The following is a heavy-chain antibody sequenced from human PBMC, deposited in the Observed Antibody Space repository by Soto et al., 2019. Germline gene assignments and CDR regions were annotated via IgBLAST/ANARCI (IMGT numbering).Heavy chain of an antibody. Sequence: SVKISCEASRGTFSSYAISWVRQAPGQGLEWMGGIIPIFGTANYAQKFQGRVTITADESTSTAYMELSSLRSENTAVYYYARANGEPRGRDVWGQGTTVTVSS. D-gene: IGHD7-27*01. CDR2: IIPIFGTA. J-gene: IGHJ6*02. CDR3: ARANGEPRGRDV. V-gene: IGHV1-69*13. CDR1: RGTFSSYA.